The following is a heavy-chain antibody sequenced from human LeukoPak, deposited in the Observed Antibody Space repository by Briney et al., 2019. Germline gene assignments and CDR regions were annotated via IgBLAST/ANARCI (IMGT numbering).Heavy chain of an antibody. CDR3: ARDLISGPATHDA. V-gene: IGHV3-66*01. J-gene: IGHJ5*02. Sequence: GGSLRLSCAASGFTVTNNDMNWVRQAPGKGLEWVSVITSGGSTYFADSVKGRFTVSRDNSKNTLSLQMNSLRVEDTTVYYCARDLISGPATHDAWGQGALVTVSS. CDR2: ITSGGST. CDR1: GFTVTNND. D-gene: IGHD2-15*01.